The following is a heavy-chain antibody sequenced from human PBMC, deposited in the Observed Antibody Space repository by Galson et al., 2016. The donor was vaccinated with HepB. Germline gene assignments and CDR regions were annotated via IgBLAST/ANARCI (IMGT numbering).Heavy chain of an antibody. V-gene: IGHV3-23*01. D-gene: IGHD6-19*01. Sequence: SLRLSCAASGFIFGNYAMTWVRQAPGEGLEWDSVISGSGESTSYADSVKGRFTISRDNFKSTLSLQMNSLRAEDTAVYYCVKTQGYSTGWYGMDVWGQGTTVTVSS. CDR2: ISGSGEST. J-gene: IGHJ6*02. CDR1: GFIFGNYA. CDR3: VKTQGYSTGWYGMDV.